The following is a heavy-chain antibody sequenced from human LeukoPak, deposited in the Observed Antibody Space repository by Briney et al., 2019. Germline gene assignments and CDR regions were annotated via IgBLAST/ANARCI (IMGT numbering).Heavy chain of an antibody. CDR2: INRDGSST. V-gene: IGHV3-74*01. Sequence: GGSLRLSCAASGFTLSSYWIHWVRQAPGKGLVWVSRINRDGSSTDYADSVKGRFTISRDNAKNALYLQMNSLRVEDTAVYYCARVGSSSVYYYYYYMDVWGKGTTVTVSS. CDR1: GFTLSSYW. CDR3: ARVGSSSVYYYYYYMDV. D-gene: IGHD6-13*01. J-gene: IGHJ6*03.